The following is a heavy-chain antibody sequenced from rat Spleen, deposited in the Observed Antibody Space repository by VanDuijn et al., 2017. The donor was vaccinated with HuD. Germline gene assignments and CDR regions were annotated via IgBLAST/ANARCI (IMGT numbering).Heavy chain of an antibody. CDR2: IWGDGST. D-gene: IGHD1-11*01. Sequence: QVQLKESGPGLVQPSQTLSLTCTVSGFSLSNYGVLWVRQPPGKGLEWMGGIWGDGSTDYNSVLKSRLSISRDTSKSQVFLKMNSLQTEDTAIYFCTRPNYGGYGVWGPGTMVTVSS. V-gene: IGHV2-1*01. J-gene: IGHJ1*01. CDR1: GFSLSNYG. CDR3: TRPNYGGYGV.